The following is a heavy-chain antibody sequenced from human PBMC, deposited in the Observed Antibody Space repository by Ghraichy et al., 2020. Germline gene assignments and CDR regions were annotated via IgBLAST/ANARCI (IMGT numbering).Heavy chain of an antibody. CDR2: IRSKAYGGTT. V-gene: IGHV3-49*03. CDR3: TRVFYDSSGYPHAAFDI. J-gene: IGHJ3*02. Sequence: GGSLRLSCTASGFTFGDYAMSWFRQAPGKGLEWVGFIRSKAYGGTTEYAASVKGRFTISRDDSKSIAYLQMNSLKTEDTAVYYCTRVFYDSSGYPHAAFDIWGQGTMVTVSS. D-gene: IGHD3-22*01. CDR1: GFTFGDYA.